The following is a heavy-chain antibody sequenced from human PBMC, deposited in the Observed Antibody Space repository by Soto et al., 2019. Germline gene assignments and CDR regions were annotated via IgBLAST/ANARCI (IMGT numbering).Heavy chain of an antibody. J-gene: IGHJ4*02. CDR2: ISGSGNYT. Sequence: GGSLRLSCAASGFTFSSYSMTWVRQAPGKGLEWVSSISGSGNYTHYADFLRGRFTISRDNAKTSLYLQMNSLRAEDTAVYYCAREGINNYNEYYFDSWGQGTVVTVSS. CDR1: GFTFSSYS. D-gene: IGHD4-4*01. V-gene: IGHV3-21*01. CDR3: AREGINNYNEYYFDS.